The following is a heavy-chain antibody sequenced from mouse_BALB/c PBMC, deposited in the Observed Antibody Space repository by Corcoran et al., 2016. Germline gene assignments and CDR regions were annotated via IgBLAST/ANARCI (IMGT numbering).Heavy chain of an antibody. CDR1: GYSITSGYY. D-gene: IGHD4-1*01. V-gene: IGHV3-6*02. J-gene: IGHJ2*01. CDR2: ISYDGTK. CDR3: AREETGTGVFDY. Sequence: DVQLQESGPGLVKPSQSLSLTCSVTGYSITSGYYWNWIRQFPGNKLEWMGHISYDGTKNYYPSLKNRISITRDTSKNQFFLKLNSVTTEDTATYYCAREETGTGVFDYWGQGTTLTVSS.